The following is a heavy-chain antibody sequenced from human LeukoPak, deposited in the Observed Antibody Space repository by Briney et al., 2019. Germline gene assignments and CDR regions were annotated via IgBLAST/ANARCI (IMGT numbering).Heavy chain of an antibody. J-gene: IGHJ4*02. CDR2: ISYDGSNK. Sequence: SGGSLRLSCAASGFTFSSYAMHWVRQAPGKGLEWVAVISYDGSNKYYADSVKGRFTISRDNSKNTLYLQMNSLRAEDTAVYYCARGYDSSGYYGDYWGQGTLVTVSS. V-gene: IGHV3-30-3*01. CDR3: ARGYDSSGYYGDY. D-gene: IGHD3-22*01. CDR1: GFTFSSYA.